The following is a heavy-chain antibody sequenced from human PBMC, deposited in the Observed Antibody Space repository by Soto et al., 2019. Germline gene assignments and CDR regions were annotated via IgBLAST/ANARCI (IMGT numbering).Heavy chain of an antibody. CDR3: ARDRVLWFGELFSAFDI. CDR1: GFTFISYS. Sequence: GGSLRLSCAASGFTFISYSMNWVRQAPWKGLKWVSYISSSSSTIYYADSVKGRFTISRDNAKNSLYLQMNSLRDEDAAVYYCARDRVLWFGELFSAFDIWGQGTMVTVSS. J-gene: IGHJ3*02. D-gene: IGHD3-10*01. CDR2: ISSSSSTI. V-gene: IGHV3-48*02.